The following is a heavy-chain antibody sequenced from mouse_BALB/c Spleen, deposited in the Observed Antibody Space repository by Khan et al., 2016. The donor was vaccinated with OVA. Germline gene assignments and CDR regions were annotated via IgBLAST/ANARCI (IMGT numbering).Heavy chain of an antibody. Sequence: QVQLQQSGTELARPGASVKLSCKASGYTFTSYWMQWVKQRPGQGLEWIGAIYPGDGNTRYTQKFNGKATLTADKSSSTAYMQLSSLASEDSAVYFCVRGGITTGYFDYWGQGTTLTVSS. CDR3: VRGGITTGYFDY. CDR1: GYTFTSYW. D-gene: IGHD1-1*01. J-gene: IGHJ2*01. CDR2: IYPGDGNT. V-gene: IGHV1-87*01.